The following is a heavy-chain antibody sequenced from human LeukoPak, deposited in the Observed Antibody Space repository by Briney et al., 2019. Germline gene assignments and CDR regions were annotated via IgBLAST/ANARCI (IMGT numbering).Heavy chain of an antibody. CDR3: ATVPGHDILTGDDY. CDR2: FDPVDGET. D-gene: IGHD3-9*01. Sequence: ASVKVSCKVSGYTLTELSMHWVRQAPGKGLEWMGGFDPVDGETIYAQKFQGRVTMTEDTSTDTAYMELSSLRSEDTAVYYCATVPGHDILTGDDYWGQGTLVTVSS. CDR1: GYTLTELS. V-gene: IGHV1-24*01. J-gene: IGHJ4*02.